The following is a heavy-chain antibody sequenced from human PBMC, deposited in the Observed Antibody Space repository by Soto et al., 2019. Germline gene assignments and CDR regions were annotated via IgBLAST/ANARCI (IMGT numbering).Heavy chain of an antibody. J-gene: IGHJ3*01. Sequence: PGGSLRLSCTSSGFKFSSYVMNWVRQAPGKGLEWVSSISGASAYIYYADSVKGRFTISRDNAKNSLYLQMSILRAEDTAIYYCASSFVNFDINPPWGQGTMVTVSS. CDR1: GFKFSSYV. CDR3: ASSFVNFDINPP. V-gene: IGHV3-21*01. D-gene: IGHD3-16*02. CDR2: ISGASAYI.